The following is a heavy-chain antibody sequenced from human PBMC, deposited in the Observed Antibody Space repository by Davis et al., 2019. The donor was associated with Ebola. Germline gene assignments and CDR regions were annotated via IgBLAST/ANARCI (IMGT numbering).Heavy chain of an antibody. CDR2: IHYSGNS. D-gene: IGHD3-10*01. J-gene: IGHJ3*02. V-gene: IGHV4-59*11. CDR1: GVPISSHY. CDR3: AKGSGSAFDI. Sequence: PSESLSLTCTVSGVPISSHYWSWIRQPPGKGLKWIGYIHYSGNSKNNTSLKSRITTSVDTSKNQVSLRLTSVTAADTSLYYCAKGSGSAFDIWGQGTAVTVSS.